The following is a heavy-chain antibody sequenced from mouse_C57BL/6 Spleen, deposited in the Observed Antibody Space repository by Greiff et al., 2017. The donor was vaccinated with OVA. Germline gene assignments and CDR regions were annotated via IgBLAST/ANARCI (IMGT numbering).Heavy chain of an antibody. Sequence: QVQLQQPGAELVKPGASVKLSCKASGYTFTSYWMHWVKQRPGQGLEWIGMIHPNSGSTNYNEKFKSKATLTVDKSSSTAYMQLSSLTSEDSAVYYCARRDGYSAMDYWGQGTSVTVSS. CDR3: ARRDGYSAMDY. J-gene: IGHJ4*01. V-gene: IGHV1-64*01. D-gene: IGHD2-3*01. CDR2: IHPNSGST. CDR1: GYTFTSYW.